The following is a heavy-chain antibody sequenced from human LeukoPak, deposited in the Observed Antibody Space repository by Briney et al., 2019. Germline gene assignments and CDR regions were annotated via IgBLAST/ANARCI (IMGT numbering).Heavy chain of an antibody. CDR3: ARVGGMITFGGVIVQSNWFDP. CDR1: GSTFSSYA. J-gene: IGHJ5*02. Sequence: ATVKISCKAAGSTFSSYAISLVRQAPGQGLEWMGRIIPILGIANYAQKFQGRATITADKSTSTAYMELSSLRSEDTAVYYCARVGGMITFGGVIVQSNWFDPWGQGTLVTVSS. D-gene: IGHD3-16*02. V-gene: IGHV1-69*04. CDR2: IIPILGIA.